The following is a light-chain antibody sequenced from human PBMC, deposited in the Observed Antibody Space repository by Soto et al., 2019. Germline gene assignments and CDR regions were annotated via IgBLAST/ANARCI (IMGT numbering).Light chain of an antibody. CDR1: QNISGR. V-gene: IGKV1-39*01. J-gene: IGKJ4*01. CDR2: GAS. CDR3: QQCDSPPLS. Sequence: EIPRTQNNAAGSGFVVGAGRITNKASQNISGRLTWYQQTPGRVPKLLIYGASNLESGVPSRFSGSGSGTDFTLTISGLQPEDFAPYYCQQCDSPPLSSGGGTKVDIK.